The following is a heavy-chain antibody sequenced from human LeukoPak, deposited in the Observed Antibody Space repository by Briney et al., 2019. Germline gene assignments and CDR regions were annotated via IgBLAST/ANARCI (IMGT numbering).Heavy chain of an antibody. CDR3: ARAGEDVVVPAATPTALFYFDY. CDR1: GGSFSGYY. J-gene: IGHJ4*02. CDR2: INHSEST. Sequence: SETLSLTCAVYGGSFSGYYWSWIRQPPGKGLEWIGEINHSESTNYNPSLKSRVTISVDTSKNQFSLKLSSVTAADTAVYYCARAGEDVVVPAATPTALFYFDYWGQGTLVTVSS. V-gene: IGHV4-34*01. D-gene: IGHD2-2*01.